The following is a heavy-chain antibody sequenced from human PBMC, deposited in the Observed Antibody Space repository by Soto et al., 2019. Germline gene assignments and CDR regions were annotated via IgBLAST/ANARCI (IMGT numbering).Heavy chain of an antibody. CDR3: ARGWFGPDV. D-gene: IGHD3-10*01. V-gene: IGHV3-74*01. CDR1: GFTLSGRS. CDR2: IDNAGTDS. Sequence: EVQLVESGGGLVQPGGSLRLSCAASGFTLSGRSMHWVRQAPGKGLVWVSGIDNAGTDSTYADSVKGRVTSSRDNAKNMMYLQMSRLRVEDTAVYYCARGWFGPDVWGKGTTVTVSS. J-gene: IGHJ6*04.